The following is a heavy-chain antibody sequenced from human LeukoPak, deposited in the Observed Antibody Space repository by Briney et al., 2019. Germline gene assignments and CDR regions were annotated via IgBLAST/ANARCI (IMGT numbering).Heavy chain of an antibody. J-gene: IGHJ4*02. V-gene: IGHV3-23*01. D-gene: IGHD3-10*01. CDR1: GFTFSSSA. Sequence: GGSLRLSCAASGFTFSSSAMSWVRQAPGKGLEWVSFISGSGDCTYYADSVKGRFTISRDNSKNTLYLQMNSLRAEDTAVYFCAMVRGAPDYWGQGTLVTVSS. CDR2: ISGSGDCT. CDR3: AMVRGAPDY.